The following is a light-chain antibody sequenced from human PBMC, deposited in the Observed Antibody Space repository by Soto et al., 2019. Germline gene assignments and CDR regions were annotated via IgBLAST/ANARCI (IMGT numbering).Light chain of an antibody. CDR3: QQYNSYYT. CDR1: QSISSW. Sequence: DIQMTQSPSTLSASVGDRVTITCRASQSISSWLAWYQQKPVKAPKLLIYDASSLRSGVPSRCSGSGSGTAFTLTISSLQPEDFETYYCQQYNSYYTFGQGTKLEIK. V-gene: IGKV1-5*01. CDR2: DAS. J-gene: IGKJ2*01.